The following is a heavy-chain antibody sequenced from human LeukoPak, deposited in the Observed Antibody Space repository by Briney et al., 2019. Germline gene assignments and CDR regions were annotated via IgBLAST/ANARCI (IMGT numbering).Heavy chain of an antibody. J-gene: IGHJ4*02. D-gene: IGHD6-19*01. CDR1: GYTFTSYY. CDR3: ARGLRDVAVAGTCDY. CDR2: INPSGGST. Sequence: ASVKVSCKASGYTFTSYYMHWVRQAPGQGLEWMGIINPSGGSTSYAQKFQGRVTMTRDTSTSTVYMELSSLRSEDTAVYYCARGLRDVAVAGTCDYGGQGTLVTVSS. V-gene: IGHV1-46*01.